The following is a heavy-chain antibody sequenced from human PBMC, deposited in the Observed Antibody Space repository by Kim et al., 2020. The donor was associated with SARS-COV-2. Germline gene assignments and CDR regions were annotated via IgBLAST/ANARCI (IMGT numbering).Heavy chain of an antibody. CDR3: ARGRLGIAARWFDP. Sequence: ARGFTGRFVISSDTAVSTAYLQISSLKAEDTAVYYCARGRLGIAARWFDPWGQGTLVTVSS. D-gene: IGHD6-6*01. V-gene: IGHV7-4-1*02. J-gene: IGHJ5*02.